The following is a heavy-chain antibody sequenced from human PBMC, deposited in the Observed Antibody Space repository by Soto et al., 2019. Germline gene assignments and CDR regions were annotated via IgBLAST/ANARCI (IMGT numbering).Heavy chain of an antibody. Sequence: PEGSRRLSCAASGFSFDSYWMRWVRQAPGKGLEWVANIKQDGSEKYYVDSVKGRFTISRDNAKNSVFLQMSSLREDDTAVYYCVMDFEGSYRYDPFRSWGHGTLVNVSS. CDR2: IKQDGSEK. D-gene: IGHD3-16*02. CDR3: VMDFEGSYRYDPFRS. CDR1: GFSFDSYW. V-gene: IGHV3-7*03. J-gene: IGHJ4*01.